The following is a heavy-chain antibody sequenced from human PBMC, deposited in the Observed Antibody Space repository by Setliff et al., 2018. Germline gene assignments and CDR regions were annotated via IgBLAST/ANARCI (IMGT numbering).Heavy chain of an antibody. D-gene: IGHD2-15*01. Sequence: GGSLRLSCAASGFTFSTYTMNWVRQAPGKGLEWVSSIDTSSSYIYYADSVKGRFTISRDNSKNTLYLQMNSLRPEDTAVYYCARTCSGSGCYAGLESWGQGTPVTVS. CDR1: GFTFSTYT. V-gene: IGHV3-21*01. CDR2: IDTSSSYI. J-gene: IGHJ4*02. CDR3: ARTCSGSGCYAGLES.